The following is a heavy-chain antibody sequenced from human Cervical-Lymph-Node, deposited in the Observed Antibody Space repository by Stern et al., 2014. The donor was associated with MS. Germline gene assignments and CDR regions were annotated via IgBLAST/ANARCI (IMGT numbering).Heavy chain of an antibody. J-gene: IGHJ4*02. CDR2: ITSSSRAM. V-gene: IGHV3-48*02. D-gene: IGHD3-3*01. Sequence: EVQLVESGGGLVHPGGSLRLSCGGSGFGFSTYAMNWVRQAPGKGLEWVSYITSSSRAMYYADSVKGRFTIFRDNAKGSLYLQMHSLRDDDTAIYYCARVGGTSYYDYSDYWGQGTLVTVSS. CDR3: ARVGGTSYYDYSDY. CDR1: GFGFSTYA.